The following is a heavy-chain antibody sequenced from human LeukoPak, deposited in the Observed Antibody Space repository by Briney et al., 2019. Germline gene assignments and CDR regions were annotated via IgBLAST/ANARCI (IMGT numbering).Heavy chain of an antibody. CDR2: ISGSADNT. CDR1: GFIFDNYA. Sequence: SGGSLRLSCVASGFIFDNYALSWVRQAPGKGLEWVSGISGSADNTYYADSVKGRFTISRDNSKNTLYLQMNSLRAEDTAVYHCARDSGSGFYYYYGMDVWGQGTTVTVSS. CDR3: ARDSGSGFYYYYGMDV. D-gene: IGHD6-19*01. V-gene: IGHV3-23*01. J-gene: IGHJ6*02.